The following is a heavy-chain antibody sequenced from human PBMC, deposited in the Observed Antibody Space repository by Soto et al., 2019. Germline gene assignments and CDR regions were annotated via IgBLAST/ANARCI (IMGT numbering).Heavy chain of an antibody. Sequence: XGSLRLSCAASGLTFSSNYMSWVRQAPGKGLEWVSVIYSGGSTYYADSVKGRFTISRDNSKNTLYLQMNSLRAEDTAVYYCARVARGVDYWGQGTLVTVSS. D-gene: IGHD3-16*01. CDR3: ARVARGVDY. V-gene: IGHV3-53*01. J-gene: IGHJ4*02. CDR1: GLTFSSNY. CDR2: IYSGGST.